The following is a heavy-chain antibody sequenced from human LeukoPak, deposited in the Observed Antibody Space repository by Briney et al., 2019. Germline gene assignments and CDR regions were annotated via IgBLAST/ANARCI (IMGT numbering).Heavy chain of an antibody. Sequence: ASVKVSCKASGYTFTSYYMHWVRQAPGRGLEWMGWISAYNGNTNYAQKLQGRVTMTTDTSTSTAYMELRSLRSDDTAVYYCARDPGDLDYDILTGYYLFDYWGQGTQVTVSS. J-gene: IGHJ4*02. D-gene: IGHD3-9*01. CDR3: ARDPGDLDYDILTGYYLFDY. V-gene: IGHV1-18*04. CDR1: GYTFTSYY. CDR2: ISAYNGNT.